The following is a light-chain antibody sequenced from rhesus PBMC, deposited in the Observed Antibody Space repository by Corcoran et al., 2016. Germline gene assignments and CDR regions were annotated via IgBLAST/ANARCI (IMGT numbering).Light chain of an antibody. V-gene: IGKV1-22*01. CDR2: KAS. Sequence: DIQMTQSPSYLSASVGDTVTITCRASQRISSWLAWYQQKPGKAPKLLIYKASSLQSGFPSRFSGSGSGTDFILTISSLQSEDFATYYCQQYSSSPYSFGQGTKVEIK. CDR3: QQYSSSPYS. J-gene: IGKJ2*01. CDR1: QRISSW.